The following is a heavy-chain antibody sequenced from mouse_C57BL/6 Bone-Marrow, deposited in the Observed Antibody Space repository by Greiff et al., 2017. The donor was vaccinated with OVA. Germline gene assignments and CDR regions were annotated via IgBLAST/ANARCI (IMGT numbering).Heavy chain of an antibody. D-gene: IGHD4-1*01. V-gene: IGHV1-52*01. CDR3: ARIGDWDLTFDY. Sequence: VQLQQPGAELVRPGSSVKLSCKASGYTFTSYWMHWVKQRPIQGLEWIGNIDPSDSETHYNQKFKDKATLTVDKSSSTAYMQLSSLKSEDSAVYYCARIGDWDLTFDYWGQGTTLTVSS. J-gene: IGHJ2*01. CDR2: IDPSDSET. CDR1: GYTFTSYW.